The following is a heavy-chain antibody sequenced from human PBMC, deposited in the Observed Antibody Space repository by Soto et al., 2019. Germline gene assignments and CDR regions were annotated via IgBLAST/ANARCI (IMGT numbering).Heavy chain of an antibody. CDR2: TYFRSKWYN. CDR3: AKGDNLGPKTGYAFDP. V-gene: IGHV6-1*01. CDR1: GDSVSSNTAS. J-gene: IGHJ5*02. D-gene: IGHD5-12*01. Sequence: LSLTCAISGDSVSSNTASWNWIRQSPSRGLEWLGRTYFRSKWYNDYAVSVKSRIIINPDTSNNQFSLQLNSVTPEDTSVYFCAKGDNLGPKTGYAFDPWGQGIMVTVSS.